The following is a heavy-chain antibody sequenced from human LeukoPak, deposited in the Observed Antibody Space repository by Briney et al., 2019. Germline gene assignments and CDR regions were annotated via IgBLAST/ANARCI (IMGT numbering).Heavy chain of an antibody. Sequence: GRSLRLSCAASGFTFSSYAMLGVRQAPGKGLEWVAVIAYDGSNKYYADSVKGRFTISRDNSKKTLYLQMNSLRAEDTAVYCCARGGYYDSRESVVDYWGQGTLVTVSS. V-gene: IGHV3-30*01. CDR3: ARGGYYDSRESVVDY. J-gene: IGHJ4*02. CDR1: GFTFSSYA. D-gene: IGHD3-22*01. CDR2: IAYDGSNK.